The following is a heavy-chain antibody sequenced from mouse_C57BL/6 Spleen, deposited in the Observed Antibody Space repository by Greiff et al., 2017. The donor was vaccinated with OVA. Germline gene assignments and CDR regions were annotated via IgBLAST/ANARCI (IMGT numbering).Heavy chain of an antibody. Sequence: EVQLVESGGGLVKPGGSLKLSCAASGFTFSDYGMHWVRQAPEKGLEWVAYISSGSSTIYYADTVKGRFTISRDNAKNTLFLQMTSLRSEDTAMYYCARENYYGSRGDYYAMDYWGQGTSVTVSS. J-gene: IGHJ4*01. CDR2: ISSGSSTI. V-gene: IGHV5-17*01. D-gene: IGHD1-1*01. CDR3: ARENYYGSRGDYYAMDY. CDR1: GFTFSDYG.